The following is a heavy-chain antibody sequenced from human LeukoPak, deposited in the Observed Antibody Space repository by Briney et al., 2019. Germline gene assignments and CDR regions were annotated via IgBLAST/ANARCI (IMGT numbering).Heavy chain of an antibody. CDR1: GYSFTNYW. D-gene: IGHD1-26*01. V-gene: IGHV5-51*01. Sequence: GESLQISCKGSGYSFTNYWIVWVRQMPGKGLEWMGIIYPGDSDTRYSPSLQGQVTISADKSISTAYLQWSSLKASDTAVYYCARSLTQGTTTFDIWGQGTMVTVSS. CDR2: IYPGDSDT. CDR3: ARSLTQGTTTFDI. J-gene: IGHJ3*02.